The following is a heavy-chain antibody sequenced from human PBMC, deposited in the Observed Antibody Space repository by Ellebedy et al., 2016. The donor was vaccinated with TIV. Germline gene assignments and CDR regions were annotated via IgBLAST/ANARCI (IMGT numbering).Heavy chain of an antibody. CDR3: AREGSGWNHLDY. V-gene: IGHV3-48*04. D-gene: IGHD6-19*01. CDR2: ISSRSDTL. CDR1: GFPFSSYA. J-gene: IGHJ4*02. Sequence: GESLKISXAASGFPFSSYAMNWVRQTPGKGLEWLSYISSRSDTLHYADSVKGRFTISRDNAKNSLFLQINSLRVEDTAVYYCAREGSGWNHLDYWGQGTLVTVSS.